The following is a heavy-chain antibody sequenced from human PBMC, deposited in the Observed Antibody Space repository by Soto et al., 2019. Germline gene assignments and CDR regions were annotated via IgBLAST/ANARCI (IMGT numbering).Heavy chain of an antibody. CDR1: GGSISSGDYY. CDR3: AREKYYDREWYDP. Sequence: QVQLQESGPGLVKPSQTLSLTCTVSGGSISSGDYYWSWLRQPPGKGLEWIGYIYYSGSTNYNPSLKIRVNISVDTSKNQFSLKRSSVTAADTAVYYCAREKYYDREWYDPWGQGTLVTVSS. D-gene: IGHD3-22*01. J-gene: IGHJ5*02. V-gene: IGHV4-30-4*01. CDR2: IYYSGST.